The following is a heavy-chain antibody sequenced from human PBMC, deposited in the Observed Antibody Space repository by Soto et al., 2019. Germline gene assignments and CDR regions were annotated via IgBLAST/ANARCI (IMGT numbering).Heavy chain of an antibody. Sequence: WATLSLTFTVSGDSISTYYWGWIRQPPGKGLEWIGSIYYSGSTYYNPSLKSRVSISVDTSKNQFSLKLSSVTAADTAVYYCARENCSGGSCYLFQHYGMDVWGQGTTVTVSS. V-gene: IGHV4-39*01. CDR1: GDSISTYY. D-gene: IGHD2-15*01. J-gene: IGHJ6*02. CDR2: IYYSGST. CDR3: ARENCSGGSCYLFQHYGMDV.